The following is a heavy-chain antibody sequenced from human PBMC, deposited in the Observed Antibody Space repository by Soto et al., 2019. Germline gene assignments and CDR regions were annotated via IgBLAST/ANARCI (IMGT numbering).Heavy chain of an antibody. Sequence: QVHLVQSGGEVKKPGASVNVSCKASGYTFNRHGITWVRQAPGQGFEWMGWISGYNGDINYEQKFQGRVTLSSDTLTSTVYLELKSLRFDDTAVYYCARVRIVGAREIDFWGQGTLVTVSA. D-gene: IGHD1-26*01. J-gene: IGHJ4*02. CDR3: ARVRIVGAREIDF. V-gene: IGHV1-18*04. CDR2: ISGYNGDI. CDR1: GYTFNRHG.